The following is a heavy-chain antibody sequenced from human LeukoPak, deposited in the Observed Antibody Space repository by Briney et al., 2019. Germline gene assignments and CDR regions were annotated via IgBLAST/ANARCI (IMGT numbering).Heavy chain of an antibody. V-gene: IGHV3-74*01. CDR2: INSDGSRI. CDR3: ARAPQIGFSGFDKNY. CDR1: GFTLSDYW. J-gene: IGHJ4*02. D-gene: IGHD5-12*01. Sequence: PGGSLRLSCAASGFTLSDYWMHWVRQAPGKGLVWVPRINSDGSRIIYADSVKGRFTISRDNAKNTVYLQMNSLRADDTAAYFCARAPQIGFSGFDKNYWGQGTLVTVSS.